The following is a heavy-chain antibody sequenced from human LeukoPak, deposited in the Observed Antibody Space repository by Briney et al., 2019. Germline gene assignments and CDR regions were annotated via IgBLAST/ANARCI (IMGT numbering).Heavy chain of an antibody. CDR2: IYYSGST. Sequence: PSETLSLTCTVSGASISSYYWSWIRQPPGKGLEWIGYIYYSGSTNYIPSLKSRVTISVDTSKNQFSLRLSSVTAADTAVYYCARHRYYYDSSGYYYQPWGQGTLVTVSS. CDR3: ARHRYYYDSSGYYYQP. D-gene: IGHD3-22*01. J-gene: IGHJ5*02. CDR1: GASISSYY. V-gene: IGHV4-59*01.